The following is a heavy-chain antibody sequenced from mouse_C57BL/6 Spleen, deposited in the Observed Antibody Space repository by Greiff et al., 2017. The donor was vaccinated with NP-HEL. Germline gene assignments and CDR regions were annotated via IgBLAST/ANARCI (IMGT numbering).Heavy chain of an antibody. J-gene: IGHJ1*03. CDR3: ASGSWYFDV. D-gene: IGHD1-2*01. CDR1: GYTFTSYG. Sequence: VKLMESGAELARPGASVKLSCKASGYTFTSYGISWVKQRTGQGLEWIGEIYPRSGNTYYNEKFKGKATLTADKSSSTAYMELRSLTSEDSAVYFCASGSWYFDVWGTGTTVTVSS. V-gene: IGHV1-81*01. CDR2: IYPRSGNT.